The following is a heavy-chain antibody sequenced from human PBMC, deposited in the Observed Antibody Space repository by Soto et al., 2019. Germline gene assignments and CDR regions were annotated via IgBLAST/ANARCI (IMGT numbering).Heavy chain of an antibody. J-gene: IGHJ3*02. D-gene: IGHD6-13*01. CDR2: IYYSGRT. CDR3: ARCPAAEAFDI. Sequence: PSETLSLTCTVSDGSISNYYWSWIRQPPGKGLEWIGYIYYSGRTDYNPSLKSRVTFSVDTSKNQFSLKLSSVTAADTAVYYCARCPAAEAFDIWGQGTMVTVSS. CDR1: DGSISNYY. V-gene: IGHV4-59*08.